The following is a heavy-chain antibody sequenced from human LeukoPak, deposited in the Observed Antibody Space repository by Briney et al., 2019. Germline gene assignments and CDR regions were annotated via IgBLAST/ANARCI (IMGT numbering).Heavy chain of an antibody. CDR3: ARDMITIFYLDI. CDR1: GFTFSDYY. V-gene: IGHV3-11*01. Sequence: TAGGSLRLSCAASGFTFSDYYMSWIRQAPGKGLEWVSYISSSGSTIYYADSVKGRFTISRDNAKNSLYLQMNSLRAEDTAVYYCARDMITIFYLDIWGQGTMVTVSS. CDR2: ISSSGSTI. J-gene: IGHJ3*02. D-gene: IGHD3-9*01.